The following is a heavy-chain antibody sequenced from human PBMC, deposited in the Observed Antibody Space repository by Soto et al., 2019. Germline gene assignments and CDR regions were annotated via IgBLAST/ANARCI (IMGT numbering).Heavy chain of an antibody. J-gene: IGHJ4*02. V-gene: IGHV3-15*01. CDR3: STDGTNYGSFAY. D-gene: IGHD1-1*01. CDR1: GFRFSDAW. Sequence: GESLKISCAASGFRFSDAWMTWVRQVPGRGLEWVGRIKSKARDGETDYAAAVKGRFTISRDDSKNTLYLQMHSLTAEDTAVYYCSTDGTNYGSFAYWGQGALVTVSS. CDR2: IKSKARDGET.